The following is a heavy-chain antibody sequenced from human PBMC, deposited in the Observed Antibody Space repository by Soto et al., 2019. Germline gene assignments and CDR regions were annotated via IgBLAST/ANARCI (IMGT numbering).Heavy chain of an antibody. J-gene: IGHJ1*01. D-gene: IGHD7-27*01. CDR1: GFTFSSYA. CDR3: AKAEGGTWGTEYFQY. CDR2: ITGSGGDT. V-gene: IGHV3-23*01. Sequence: EVQLLESGGALVQPGGSLRLSCAASGFTFSSYAMTWVRQAPGKGLEWVSLITGSGGDTYYGDSVKGRFTISRDNSKNTLFLQMNSLIVEDTAVYFCAKAEGGTWGTEYFQYWGPGTLVTVSS.